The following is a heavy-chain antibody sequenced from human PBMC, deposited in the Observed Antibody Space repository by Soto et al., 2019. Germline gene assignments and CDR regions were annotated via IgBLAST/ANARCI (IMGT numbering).Heavy chain of an antibody. V-gene: IGHV4-34*01. Sequence: QVQLQQWGAGLLKPSETLSLTCAVYGGSFSGYYWSWIRQPPGKGVEWIGEINHSGSTNYNPSLKSRVTTSVDTSKNQFSLKLSSVTAADTAVYYCARGVCSSTSCYGGPFDYWGQGTLVTVSS. CDR3: ARGVCSSTSCYGGPFDY. CDR1: GGSFSGYY. J-gene: IGHJ4*02. D-gene: IGHD2-2*01. CDR2: INHSGST.